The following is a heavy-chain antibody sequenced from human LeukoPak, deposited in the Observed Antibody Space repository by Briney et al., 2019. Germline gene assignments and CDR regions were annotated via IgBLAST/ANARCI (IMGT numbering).Heavy chain of an antibody. CDR2: MNPNSGNT. J-gene: IGHJ5*02. CDR1: GYTFTSYD. D-gene: IGHD6-6*01. CDR3: ARERTAARNWFDP. V-gene: IGHV1-8*01. Sequence: GASVKVSCKASGYTFTSYDINWVRQATGQGLEWMGWMNPNSGNTGYAQKFQGRVTMTRNTSISTAYMELSSLRSEDTAVYYCARERTAARNWFDPWGQGTLVTVSS.